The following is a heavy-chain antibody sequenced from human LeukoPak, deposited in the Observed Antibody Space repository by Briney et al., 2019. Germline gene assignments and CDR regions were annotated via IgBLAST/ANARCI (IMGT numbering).Heavy chain of an antibody. J-gene: IGHJ4*02. D-gene: IGHD6-13*01. Sequence: SETLSLTCTVSGYSISSGYHWGWIRQPPGKGLEWIGSIYHSGSTNYNPSLKSRVTISVDTSKNQFSLKLSSVTAADTAVYYCARDKRRGGGSYSSSWSRGFDYWGQGTLVTVSS. CDR3: ARDKRRGGGSYSSSWSRGFDY. V-gene: IGHV4-38-2*02. CDR2: IYHSGST. CDR1: GYSISSGYH.